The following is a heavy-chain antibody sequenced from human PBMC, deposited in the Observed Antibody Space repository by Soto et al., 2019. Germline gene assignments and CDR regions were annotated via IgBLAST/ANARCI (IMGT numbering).Heavy chain of an antibody. CDR2: IYSGGST. CDR3: ARDLTVTTPAFDI. D-gene: IGHD4-17*01. J-gene: IGHJ3*02. Sequence: PGGSLRLSCAASGFTVSSNYMSWVRQAPGKGLEWVSVIYSGGSTYYADSVKGRFTISRDNSKNTLYLQMNSLRAEDTAVYYCARDLTVTTPAFDIWGQGTMVTVSS. CDR1: GFTVSSNY. V-gene: IGHV3-66*01.